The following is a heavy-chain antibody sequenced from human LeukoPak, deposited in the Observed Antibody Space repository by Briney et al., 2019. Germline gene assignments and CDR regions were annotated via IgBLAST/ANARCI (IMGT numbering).Heavy chain of an antibody. CDR1: GGSISSYY. CDR3: AREALNFTMHAFDI. V-gene: IGHV4-59*01. J-gene: IGHJ3*02. Sequence: SETLSLTCTVSGGSISSYYWSWIGQPPGKGLEGIGYIYYSGSTNYNPSLKSRVTISVDTSKNQFSLKLSSVTAADTAVYYCAREALNFTMHAFDIWAQGTMVTVSS. D-gene: IGHD3-10*01. CDR2: IYYSGST.